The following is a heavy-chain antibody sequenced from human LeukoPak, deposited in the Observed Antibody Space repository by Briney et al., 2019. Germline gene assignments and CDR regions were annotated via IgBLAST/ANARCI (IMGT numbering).Heavy chain of an antibody. J-gene: IGHJ4*02. V-gene: IGHV4-59*01. D-gene: IGHD5-24*01. CDR2: IYYSGST. CDR1: GFTFSSYW. CDR3: ARGDGYHIW. Sequence: PGGSLRLSCAASGFTFSSYWMNWVRQPPGKGLEWIGYIYYSGSTNYNPSLESRITISVDTSKNLFSLKLSSVTAADTAVYYCARGDGYHIWWGQGALVTVSS.